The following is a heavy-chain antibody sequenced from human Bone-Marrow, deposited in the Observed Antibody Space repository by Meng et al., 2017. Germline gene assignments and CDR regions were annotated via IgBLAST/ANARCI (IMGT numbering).Heavy chain of an antibody. V-gene: IGHV4-31*03. D-gene: IGHD3-10*01. Sequence: VPLQESGPRLVKPSQTLSRTCTVSGGSINSGDYYWSWIRQHPGKGLEWIGFIYYTGSTQYNPSLKSRVTISVDTSKNQFSLKLSSVTAADTAVYYCARATYGSGKDFWGQGTMVTVSS. CDR3: ARATYGSGKDF. J-gene: IGHJ4*02. CDR2: IYYTGST. CDR1: GGSINSGDYY.